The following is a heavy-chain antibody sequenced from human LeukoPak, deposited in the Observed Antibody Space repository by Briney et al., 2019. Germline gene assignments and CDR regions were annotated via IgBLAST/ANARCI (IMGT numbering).Heavy chain of an antibody. CDR1: GYTFSSHG. D-gene: IGHD2-2*01. CDR3: ARASKWGYAKDH. Sequence: GASVKVSCKASGYTFSSHGISWVRQAPGQGPEWMGWISGYNGNTKYAEKFQARVTMTTDTSTSTAFMELRSLRSDDTAMYYCARASKWGYAKDHWGQGILVTVS. CDR2: ISGYNGNT. J-gene: IGHJ4*02. V-gene: IGHV1-18*04.